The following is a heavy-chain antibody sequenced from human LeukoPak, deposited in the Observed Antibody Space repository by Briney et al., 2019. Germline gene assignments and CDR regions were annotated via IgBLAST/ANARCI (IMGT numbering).Heavy chain of an antibody. V-gene: IGHV4-59*08. Sequence: TSETLSLTCTVAGGSISSYYCSWIRQPPGKGLEWIGYIYYSGSTNYNPSLKSRVTISVDTSKNQFSLKLSSVTAADTAVYYCARHSVRLGDAFDIWGQGTMVTVSS. J-gene: IGHJ3*02. CDR1: GGSISSYY. CDR3: ARHSVRLGDAFDI. CDR2: IYYSGST. D-gene: IGHD3-16*01.